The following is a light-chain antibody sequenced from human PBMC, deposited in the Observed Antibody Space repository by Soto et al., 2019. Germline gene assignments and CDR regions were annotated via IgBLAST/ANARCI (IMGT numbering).Light chain of an antibody. J-gene: IGLJ1*01. Sequence: QSALTQPASVSGSPGQSVTISCTGASSDVGGSDHVSWYQQHPGKAPKLILYEVNNRPSGVSNRFSGSKSGNTASLTISGLQAEDEADYYCCSFASSSTYVFGTGTKLTVL. V-gene: IGLV2-14*03. CDR1: SSDVGGSDH. CDR3: CSFASSSTYV. CDR2: EVN.